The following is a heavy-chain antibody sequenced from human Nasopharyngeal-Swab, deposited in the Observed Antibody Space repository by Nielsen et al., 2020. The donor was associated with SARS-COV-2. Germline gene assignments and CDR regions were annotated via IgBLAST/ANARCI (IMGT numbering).Heavy chain of an antibody. CDR3: ARELPGPPFLGPIDY. J-gene: IGHJ4*02. Sequence: GESLKISCAASGFTFRSYEMNWVRQAPGKGLEWVSYISSSGSTIYYADSVKGRFTISRDNAKNSLYLQMNSLRAEDTAVYYCARELPGPPFLGPIDYWGQGTLVTVSS. CDR2: ISSSGSTI. CDR1: GFTFRSYE. D-gene: IGHD3-3*01. V-gene: IGHV3-48*03.